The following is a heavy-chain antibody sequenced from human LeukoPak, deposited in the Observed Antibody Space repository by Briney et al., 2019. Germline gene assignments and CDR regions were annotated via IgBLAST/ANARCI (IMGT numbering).Heavy chain of an antibody. D-gene: IGHD3-10*02. Sequence: ASVKVSCKASGYTFTSYYMHWVRQPPGQGLEWMGIINPSGGSTSYAQKFQGRVTMTRDMSTSTVYMELSSLRSEDTAVYYCARAELLRSCGFDPWGQGTLVTVSS. V-gene: IGHV1-46*01. CDR2: INPSGGST. CDR1: GYTFTSYY. J-gene: IGHJ5*02. CDR3: ARAELLRSCGFDP.